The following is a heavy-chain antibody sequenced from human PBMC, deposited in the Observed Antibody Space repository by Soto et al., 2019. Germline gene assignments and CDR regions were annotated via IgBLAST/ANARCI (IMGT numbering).Heavy chain of an antibody. CDR3: ARGRNWFDP. Sequence: SSETLSLTCTVSGGSITSYYWSWIRQSPGKGLEWIGNIYYSGSTTYNPSLKSRVTISVDTSKNQFSLKLSSVTAADTAVYYCARGRNWFDPWGQGTLVTVSS. V-gene: IGHV4-59*08. CDR2: IYYSGST. CDR1: GGSITSYY. J-gene: IGHJ5*02.